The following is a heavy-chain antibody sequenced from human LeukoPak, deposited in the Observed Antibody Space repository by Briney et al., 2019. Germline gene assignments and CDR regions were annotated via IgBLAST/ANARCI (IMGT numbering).Heavy chain of an antibody. CDR3: ARSLPPYSGSYPGVLDS. CDR2: IYKGGNT. CDR1: GFTVSSNY. Sequence: PGGSLRLSCAASGFTVSSNYMSWVRQAPGKGLEWVSVIYKGGNTYYADSVKGRFTISRDNSKNTLYLQMNSLRAEDTAVYYCARSLPPYSGSYPGVLDSWGKGTLVTVSS. J-gene: IGHJ4*02. V-gene: IGHV3-53*01. D-gene: IGHD1-26*01.